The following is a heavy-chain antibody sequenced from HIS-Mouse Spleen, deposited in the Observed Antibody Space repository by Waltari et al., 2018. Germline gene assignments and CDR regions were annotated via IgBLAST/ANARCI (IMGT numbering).Heavy chain of an antibody. V-gene: IGHV4-39*07. J-gene: IGHJ5*02. CDR3: ARDYGDNWFDP. CDR1: GGSISSSSYY. Sequence: QLQLQESGPGLVKPSETLSLTCTVSGGSISSSSYYWGWIRQPPGKGLEWIGSIDYSGRTYYNPSLKSRCTISVDTSKNQFSLKLSSVTAADTAVYYCARDYGDNWFDPWGQGTLVTVSS. CDR2: IDYSGRT. D-gene: IGHD4-17*01.